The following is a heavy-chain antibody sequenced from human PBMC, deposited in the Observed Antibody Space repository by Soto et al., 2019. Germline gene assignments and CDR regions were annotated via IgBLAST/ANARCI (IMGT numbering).Heavy chain of an antibody. D-gene: IGHD6-13*01. V-gene: IGHV3-21*01. CDR2: ISSSSSYI. CDR3: ALYSSPNGMDV. J-gene: IGHJ6*02. Sequence: EVQLVESGGGLVKPGGSLGLSWAAFGFTFRSHNMNWVRQAPGKGLEWVSSISSSSSYIYYADSVKGRFTISRDNAKNSLYLQMNSLRAEDTAVYYCALYSSPNGMDVWGQGTTVTVSS. CDR1: GFTFRSHN.